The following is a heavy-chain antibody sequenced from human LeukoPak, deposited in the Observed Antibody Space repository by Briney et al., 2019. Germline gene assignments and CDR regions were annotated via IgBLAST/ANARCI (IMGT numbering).Heavy chain of an antibody. V-gene: IGHV3-30-3*01. CDR3: ARDRFDDSSGYPDY. CDR1: GFNFSSYA. Sequence: GGSLRLSCAASGFNFSSYAMHWVRQAPGKGLEWVAVISYDGSNKYYADSVKGRFTISRDNSKNTLYLQMNSLRAEDTAVYYCARDRFDDSSGYPDYWGQGTLVTVSS. J-gene: IGHJ4*02. D-gene: IGHD3-22*01. CDR2: ISYDGSNK.